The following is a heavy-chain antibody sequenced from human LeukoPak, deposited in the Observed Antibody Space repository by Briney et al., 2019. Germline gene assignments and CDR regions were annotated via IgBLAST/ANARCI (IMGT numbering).Heavy chain of an antibody. J-gene: IGHJ5*02. CDR2: INHSGST. D-gene: IGHD3-16*02. CDR1: GVSFSGYY. CDR3: ARRPNVWGSYRFWFDP. V-gene: IGHV4-34*01. Sequence: NASETLSLTCAVYGVSFSGYYWSWLRQPPGKGLEWMGEINHSGSTNYNPSLKSRVTISVDTSKNQFSLKLSSVTAADTAVYYCARRPNVWGSYRFWFDPWGQGTLVTVSS.